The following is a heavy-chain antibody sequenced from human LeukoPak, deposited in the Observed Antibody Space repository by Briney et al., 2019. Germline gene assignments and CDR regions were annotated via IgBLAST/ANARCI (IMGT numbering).Heavy chain of an antibody. J-gene: IGHJ3*02. Sequence: SETLSLTCTVSGGSISSSSYYWGWIRQPPGTGLEWIGSIYYSGSTYYNPSLKSRVTISVDTPKNQFSLKLSSVTAADTAVYYCARQDIAAAGAFDIWGQGTMVTVSS. CDR3: ARQDIAAAGAFDI. CDR2: IYYSGST. V-gene: IGHV4-39*01. CDR1: GGSISSSSYY. D-gene: IGHD6-13*01.